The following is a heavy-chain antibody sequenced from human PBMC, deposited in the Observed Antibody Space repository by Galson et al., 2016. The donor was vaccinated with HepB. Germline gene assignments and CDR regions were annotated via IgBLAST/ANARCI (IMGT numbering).Heavy chain of an antibody. Sequence: SVKVSCKASGYTFSSYALHWVRQAPGQRFEWMGWINAGNGNTKYAQNLQGGVTITMDRSARTVYMELSSLRFEDTAVYYCARDRKIYQLLYPGYYYGMDVWGQGTTVTVSS. V-gene: IGHV1-3*01. CDR3: ARDRKIYQLLYPGYYYGMDV. J-gene: IGHJ6*02. CDR2: INAGNGNT. CDR1: GYTFSSYA. D-gene: IGHD2-2*02.